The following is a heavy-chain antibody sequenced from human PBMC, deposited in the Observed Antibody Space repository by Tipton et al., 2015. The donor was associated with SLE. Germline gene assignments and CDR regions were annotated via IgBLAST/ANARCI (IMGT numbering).Heavy chain of an antibody. CDR3: ARAVFHSGYGY. CDR1: GFTFSSYE. V-gene: IGHV3-48*03. D-gene: IGHD5-12*01. Sequence: SLRLSCAASGFTFSSYEMNWVRQAPGKGLEWVSYISSSGSTIYYADSVKGRFTISRDNAKNSLYLQMNSLRAEDTAAYYCARAVFHSGYGYWGQGTLVTVSS. CDR2: ISSSGSTI. J-gene: IGHJ4*02.